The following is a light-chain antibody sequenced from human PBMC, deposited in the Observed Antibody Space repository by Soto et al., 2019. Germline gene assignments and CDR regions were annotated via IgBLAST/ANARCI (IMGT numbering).Light chain of an antibody. Sequence: EIVLTQSPGTLSLSPGEGATLSCRASQGISSSYLAWYQHKPGQAPSLLIFAASRRATGIPDKFRGSGSGTDFTLTISRLEPADSAMYYCQLYGSSRYTFGQGTKLEI. CDR2: AAS. V-gene: IGKV3-20*01. J-gene: IGKJ2*01. CDR1: QGISSSY. CDR3: QLYGSSRYT.